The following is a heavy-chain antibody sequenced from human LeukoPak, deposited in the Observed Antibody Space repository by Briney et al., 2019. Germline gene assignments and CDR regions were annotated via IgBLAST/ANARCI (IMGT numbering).Heavy chain of an antibody. CDR3: AKDPNIAVAGTYDY. Sequence: GGSLRLSCAASGFTFSSYAMSWVRQAPGKGLEWVSVISGSGGSTYYADSVKGRFTISRENSKNTLYLQMNSLRAEDTAVYYCAKDPNIAVAGTYDYWGQGTLVTVSS. J-gene: IGHJ4*02. CDR2: ISGSGGST. V-gene: IGHV3-23*01. D-gene: IGHD6-19*01. CDR1: GFTFSSYA.